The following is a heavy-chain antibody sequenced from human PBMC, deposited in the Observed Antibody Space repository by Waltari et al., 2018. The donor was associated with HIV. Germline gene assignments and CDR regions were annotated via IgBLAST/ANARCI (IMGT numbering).Heavy chain of an antibody. D-gene: IGHD2-21*02. Sequence: QVQLVQSGAEVKNPGSSVRVSCKASGGTFSSSPISWLRQAPGQGLEWMGGIIPFFGTANYAQKFQGRVTINADESTSTVYMELSGLRSEDTAVYYCAKGSDHNKPYGDLLYYFYYFGMDVWGQGTTVTVTS. CDR1: GGTFSSSP. CDR2: IIPFFGTA. J-gene: IGHJ6*02. V-gene: IGHV1-69*01. CDR3: AKGSDHNKPYGDLLYYFYYFGMDV.